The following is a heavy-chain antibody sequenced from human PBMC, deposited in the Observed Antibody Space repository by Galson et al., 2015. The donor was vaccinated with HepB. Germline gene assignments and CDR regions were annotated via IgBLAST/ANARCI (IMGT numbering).Heavy chain of an antibody. J-gene: IGHJ6*03. Sequence: SLRLSCAASGFSFSNYAMNWFRQAPGKGLEWLAAISPDAGVSTYYADTVKGHLAISRDDSKSTLYLQINNLRAEDTAAYYCAEEGRSGWNYYYYMDVWGKGTTVTVSS. CDR1: GFSFSNYA. CDR2: ISPDAGVST. D-gene: IGHD6-19*01. CDR3: AEEGRSGWNYYYYMDV. V-gene: IGHV3-23*01.